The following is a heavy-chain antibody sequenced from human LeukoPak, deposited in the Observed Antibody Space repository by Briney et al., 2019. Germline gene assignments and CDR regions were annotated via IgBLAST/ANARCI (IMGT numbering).Heavy chain of an antibody. J-gene: IGHJ3*02. CDR1: GFTFSSYE. CDR3: ARGLYDSSGYYYGAFDI. CDR2: ISSSGSTI. D-gene: IGHD3-22*01. V-gene: IGHV3-48*03. Sequence: PGGSLRLSCAASGFTFSSYEMNWVRQAPGKGLEWVSYISSSGSTIYYADSVKGQFTISRDNAKNSLYLQMNSLRAEDTAVYYCARGLYDSSGYYYGAFDIWGQGTMVTVSS.